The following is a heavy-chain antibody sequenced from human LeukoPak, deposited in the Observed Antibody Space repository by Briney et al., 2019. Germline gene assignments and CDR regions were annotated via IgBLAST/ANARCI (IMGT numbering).Heavy chain of an antibody. Sequence: GGSLRLSCAASGFTFSSYAMSWVRQVPGKGLEWVSAISGSGGSTYHADSVKGRFTISRDNSKNTLYLQMNSLRAEDTASYYCAKMGVTTERYWGQGTMVTVSS. CDR1: GFTFSSYA. V-gene: IGHV3-23*01. CDR2: ISGSGGST. D-gene: IGHD4-17*01. J-gene: IGHJ3*01. CDR3: AKMGVTTERY.